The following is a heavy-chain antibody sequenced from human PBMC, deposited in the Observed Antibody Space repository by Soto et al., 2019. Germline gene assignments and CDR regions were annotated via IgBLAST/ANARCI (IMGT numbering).Heavy chain of an antibody. CDR3: ATAISSPFSNFDS. V-gene: IGHV3-7*01. D-gene: IGHD2-2*01. J-gene: IGHJ4*02. CDR1: GFTFSTYW. CDR2: IKEDASEK. Sequence: PGGSLILSCVASGFTFSTYWMTWVRQAPGMGLEWVAGIKEDASEKVYVDSVKGRFSISRDNAKNSLYLQLNSLRAEDTAVYYCATAISSPFSNFDSWGQGSLVTVSS.